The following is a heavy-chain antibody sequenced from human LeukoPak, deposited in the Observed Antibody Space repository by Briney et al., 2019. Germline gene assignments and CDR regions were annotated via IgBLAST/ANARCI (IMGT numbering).Heavy chain of an antibody. J-gene: IGHJ4*02. Sequence: PGASVKVSCKASGYTFTSYGISWVRQAPGKGLEWMGGFDPEDGETIYAQTFQGRVTMTEDTSTDTAYMELSSLRSEDTAVYYCATRLDKHGAKIVGATSVDYWGQGTLVTVSS. CDR3: ATRLDKHGAKIVGATSVDY. CDR1: GYTFTSYG. D-gene: IGHD1-26*01. CDR2: FDPEDGET. V-gene: IGHV1-24*01.